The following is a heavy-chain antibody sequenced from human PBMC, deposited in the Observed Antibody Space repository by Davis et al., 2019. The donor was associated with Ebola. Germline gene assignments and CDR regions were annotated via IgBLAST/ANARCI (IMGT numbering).Heavy chain of an antibody. CDR1: GYTFTTYD. CDR2: MNLNSGYT. Sequence: ASVKVSCKASGYTFTTYDINWVRQAPGQGLEWMGWMNLNSGYTDYAQKFQGRVTMTRSTSISTAYMELSSLRSEDTAVYYCARDRGYDFWSGYYTYGMDVWGKGTTVTVSS. V-gene: IGHV1-8*01. D-gene: IGHD3-3*01. CDR3: ARDRGYDFWSGYYTYGMDV. J-gene: IGHJ6*04.